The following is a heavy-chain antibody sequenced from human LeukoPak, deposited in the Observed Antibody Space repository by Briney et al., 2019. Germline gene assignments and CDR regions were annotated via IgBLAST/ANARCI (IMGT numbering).Heavy chain of an antibody. CDR1: GFTFTSSA. J-gene: IGHJ4*02. Sequence: SVKVSCKASGFTFTSSAVQWVRQARGQRLEWIGWIVVGSGNTNYAQKFQERVTITRDMSTSTAYMELSSLRSEDTAVYYCAAERSYYDSSGSIRDFDYWSQGTLVTVSS. CDR2: IVVGSGNT. V-gene: IGHV1-58*01. CDR3: AAERSYYDSSGSIRDFDY. D-gene: IGHD3-22*01.